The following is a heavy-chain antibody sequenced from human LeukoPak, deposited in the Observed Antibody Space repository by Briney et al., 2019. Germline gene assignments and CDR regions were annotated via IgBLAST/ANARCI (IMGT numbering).Heavy chain of an antibody. CDR2: IKEDGSEK. Sequence: GGSLRLSCAASGFTFSNYWMSWVRQAPGEGLEWVANIKEDGSEKYYVDSVKGRFTIFRDNARNSLYLQMNSMRAEDTAVYYCASGRPLGSWGQGTLVTVSS. D-gene: IGHD7-27*01. CDR1: GFTFSNYW. J-gene: IGHJ5*02. CDR3: ASGRPLGS. V-gene: IGHV3-7*01.